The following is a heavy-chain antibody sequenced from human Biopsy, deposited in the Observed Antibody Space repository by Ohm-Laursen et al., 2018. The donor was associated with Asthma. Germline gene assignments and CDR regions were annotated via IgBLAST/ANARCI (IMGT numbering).Heavy chain of an antibody. CDR1: GFAVSRDH. D-gene: IGHD3-22*01. J-gene: IGHJ4*02. CDR3: VRGDSSNWSHYYFDY. Sequence: SLRLSCSASGFAVSRDHMFWVRQAPGKGLEWVSVIYSGGTSHTADSVRGRFTISRDYSKNTLYLQMHSLRAEDTAVYYCVRGDSSNWSHYYFDYWGQGTLVTVSP. V-gene: IGHV3-53*01. CDR2: IYSGGTS.